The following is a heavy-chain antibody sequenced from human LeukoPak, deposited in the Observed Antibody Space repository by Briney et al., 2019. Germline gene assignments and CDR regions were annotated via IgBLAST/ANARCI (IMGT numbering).Heavy chain of an antibody. Sequence: GGSLRLSCAASGFTVSTYFMSWVRQAPGKGLEWVSVFYPGGSTFYADSVKGRFTISRDNSKNTVYLQMNSLRAEDTAVYYCARGEGSVGVPFASWGQGTLVTVSS. CDR3: ARGEGSVGVPFAS. CDR1: GFTVSTYF. D-gene: IGHD1-26*01. V-gene: IGHV3-53*01. J-gene: IGHJ4*02. CDR2: FYPGGST.